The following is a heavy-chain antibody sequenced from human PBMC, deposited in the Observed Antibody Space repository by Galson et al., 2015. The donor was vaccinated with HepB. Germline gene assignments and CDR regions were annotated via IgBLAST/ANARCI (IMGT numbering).Heavy chain of an antibody. Sequence: SLRLSCAASGFTFSASGMHWVRQASGKGLEWLGRIRIKANGYATDYAASAKGRFTISRDDSKNTAYLQMNSLKIEDTAVYYCTRQEDYYDVGFDYWGQGTLVTVSS. CDR1: GFTFSASG. D-gene: IGHD3-22*01. CDR3: TRQEDYYDVGFDY. V-gene: IGHV3-73*01. J-gene: IGHJ4*02. CDR2: IRIKANGYAT.